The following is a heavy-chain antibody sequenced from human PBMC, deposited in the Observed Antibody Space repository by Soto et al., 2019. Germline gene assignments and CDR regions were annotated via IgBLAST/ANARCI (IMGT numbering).Heavy chain of an antibody. CDR1: GFTVNNNY. V-gene: IGHV3-53*01. D-gene: IGHD3-22*01. Sequence: GGSLRLSCAASGFTVNNNYMSWVRQAPGKGLEWVALIYSGGSTYYADSVKGRFTISRDNSKNTLYLQMNSLRAEDTAVYYCATYSSLDYWGQGTLVTVSS. J-gene: IGHJ4*02. CDR2: IYSGGST. CDR3: ATYSSLDY.